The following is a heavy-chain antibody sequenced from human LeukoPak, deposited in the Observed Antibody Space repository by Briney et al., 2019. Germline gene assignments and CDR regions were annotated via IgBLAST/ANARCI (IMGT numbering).Heavy chain of an antibody. V-gene: IGHV3-48*03. CDR3: ARDGSIAVKNWFDP. CDR1: GFTFSSYE. D-gene: IGHD6-19*01. J-gene: IGHJ5*02. Sequence: PGGSLRLSCAASGFTFSSYEMNWVRQAPGKGLEWVSYISSSGSTIYYADSVKGRFTISRDNAKNSLYLQMNSLRAEDTAVYYCARDGSIAVKNWFDPWGQGTLVTVSS. CDR2: ISSSGSTI.